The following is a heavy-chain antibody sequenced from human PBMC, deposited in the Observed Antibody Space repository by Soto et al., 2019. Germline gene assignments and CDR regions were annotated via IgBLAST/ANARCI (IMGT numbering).Heavy chain of an antibody. Sequence: GGSLRLSCAASGFTVSSNYMSWVRQAPGKGLEWVSVFYSGGSTYYADSVKDRFTISRDNSKNTLYLQMNGLRAEDTAVYYCARGGSRRLQLLFVFDSWGQGTLVTVSS. J-gene: IGHJ4*02. CDR2: FYSGGST. D-gene: IGHD1-1*01. CDR1: GFTVSSNY. V-gene: IGHV3-53*01. CDR3: ARGGSRRLQLLFVFDS.